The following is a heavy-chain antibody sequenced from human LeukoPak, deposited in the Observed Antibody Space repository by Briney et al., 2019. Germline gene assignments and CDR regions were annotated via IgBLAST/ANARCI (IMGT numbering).Heavy chain of an antibody. CDR1: GFTFSSYE. D-gene: IGHD6-13*01. Sequence: GGSLRLSCAASGFTFSSYEMNWVRQAPGKGLEWVSYISSSSSTIYYADSVKGRFTISRDNAKNSLYLQMNSLRAEDTAVYYCARDRIEQQRTLGRSSNYYYYYYMDVWGKGTTVTVSS. V-gene: IGHV3-48*03. CDR2: ISSSSSTI. J-gene: IGHJ6*03. CDR3: ARDRIEQQRTLGRSSNYYYYYYMDV.